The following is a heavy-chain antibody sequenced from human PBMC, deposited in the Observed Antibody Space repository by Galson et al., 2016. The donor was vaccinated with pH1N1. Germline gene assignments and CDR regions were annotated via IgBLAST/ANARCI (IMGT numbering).Heavy chain of an antibody. CDR1: GISDMR. V-gene: IGHV2-70*04. D-gene: IGHD3-16*01. CDR2: IDWDDEK. Sequence: PALVKPTQTLTLTCTFSGISDMRVSWFRQPPGKALEWLARIDWDDEKFYSPSLKTRLTISKDTSGTQVVLIMTNMAPVDTATYYCAHQPSGEGFAPWGQGILVTVSS. CDR3: AHQPSGEGFAP. J-gene: IGHJ5*01.